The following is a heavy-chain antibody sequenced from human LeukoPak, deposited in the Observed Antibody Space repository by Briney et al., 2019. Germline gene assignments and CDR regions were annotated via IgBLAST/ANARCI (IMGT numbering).Heavy chain of an antibody. Sequence: RPSETLSLTCTVSGGSISSYYWSWIRQPPGKGLEWIGYIYYSGSTNYNPSLKSRVTISVGTSKNQFSLKLSSVTAADTAVYYCARGGTGYSYGYHFDYWGQGTLVTVSS. J-gene: IGHJ4*02. V-gene: IGHV4-59*01. CDR1: GGSISSYY. CDR3: ARGGTGYSYGYHFDY. D-gene: IGHD5-18*01. CDR2: IYYSGST.